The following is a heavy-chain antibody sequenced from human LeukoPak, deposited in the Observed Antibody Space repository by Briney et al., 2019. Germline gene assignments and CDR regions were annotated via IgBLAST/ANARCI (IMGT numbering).Heavy chain of an antibody. CDR2: INHSGST. CDR1: GGSFSDYY. D-gene: IGHD4-11*01. CDR3: AGSSVIGLDY. Sequence: NSSETLSLTCAVYGGSFSDYYWGWVRQPPGKGLEWIGEINHSGSTNYNPSLKSRVTISVDTSKNQFSLRLSSVTAADAAVYYCAGSSVIGLDYWGQGTLVTVSS. V-gene: IGHV4-34*01. J-gene: IGHJ4*02.